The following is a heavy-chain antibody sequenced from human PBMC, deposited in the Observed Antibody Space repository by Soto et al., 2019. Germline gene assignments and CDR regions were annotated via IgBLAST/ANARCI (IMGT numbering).Heavy chain of an antibody. Sequence: PGGSLRLSCAASGFTFSDFAMTWVRQAPGKGLEWVSTLSYTNTSSYYANSVKGRFSISRDNSKKMLYLEMNSLRAEDTAIYYCAKNMAGPADWFDPWGQGTLVTVYS. CDR3: AKNMAGPADWFDP. D-gene: IGHD3-10*01. J-gene: IGHJ5*02. CDR2: LSYTNTSS. CDR1: GFTFSDFA. V-gene: IGHV3-23*01.